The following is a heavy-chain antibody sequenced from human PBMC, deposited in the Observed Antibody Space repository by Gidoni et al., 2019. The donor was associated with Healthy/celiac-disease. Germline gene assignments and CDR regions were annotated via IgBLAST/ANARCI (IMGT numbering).Heavy chain of an antibody. V-gene: IGHV4-31*03. D-gene: IGHD3-3*01. Sequence: QVQLQESGPGLVKPSQTLSLTCTVSGGSISRGGYYWSWIRQHPGKGLEWIGYIYYSGSTYYNPSLKSRVTISVDTSKNQFALKLSSVTAADTAVYYCARGKGTVLRFLEWPIFDYWGQGTLDTVSS. CDR2: IYYSGST. CDR3: ARGKGTVLRFLEWPIFDY. CDR1: GGSISRGGYY. J-gene: IGHJ4*02.